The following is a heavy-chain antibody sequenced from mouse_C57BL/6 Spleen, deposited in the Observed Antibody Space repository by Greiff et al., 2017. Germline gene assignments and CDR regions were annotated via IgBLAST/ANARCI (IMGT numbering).Heavy chain of an antibody. V-gene: IGHV5-4*01. CDR1: GFTFSSYA. J-gene: IGHJ2*01. Sequence: EVKLVESGGGLVKPGGSLKLSCAASGFTFSSYAMSWVRQTPEKRLEWVATISDGGSYTYYPDNVKGRFTISRDNAKNNLYLQMSHLKSEDTAMYYCARDRGLRLYYFDYWGQGTTLTVSS. D-gene: IGHD2-4*01. CDR3: ARDRGLRLYYFDY. CDR2: ISDGGSYT.